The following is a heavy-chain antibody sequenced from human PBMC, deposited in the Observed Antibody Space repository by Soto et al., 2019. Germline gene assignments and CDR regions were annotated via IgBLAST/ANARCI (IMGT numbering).Heavy chain of an antibody. CDR3: AKTRGAMIYAISVYGMDV. Sequence: EVQLLESGGGFIHPGGSPRLSCAASGFSFSSFAMNWVRQAPGKGLEWVSIISGSADSTFYADSVKGRFTISRDNSKSTMYLQMNSRRAEDTAVYYCAKTRGAMIYAISVYGMDVWGQGTTVTVSS. D-gene: IGHD2-2*01. CDR1: GFSFSSFA. CDR2: ISGSADST. V-gene: IGHV3-23*01. J-gene: IGHJ6*02.